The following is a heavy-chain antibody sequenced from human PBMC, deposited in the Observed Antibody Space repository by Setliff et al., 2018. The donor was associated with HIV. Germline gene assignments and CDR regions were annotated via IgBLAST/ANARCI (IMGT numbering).Heavy chain of an antibody. D-gene: IGHD6-13*01. CDR2: ISFDGKSK. CDR3: VSSRSDLDY. V-gene: IGHV3-30*14. Sequence: GGSLRLSCAASGFTFSSYAIHCVRQAPGRGLEWVAVISFDGKSKYYADSVRGRFTISRDDAKNTLYLQMSSLRAEDTAVYYCVSSRSDLDYWGQGTLVTVSS. CDR1: GFTFSSYA. J-gene: IGHJ4*02.